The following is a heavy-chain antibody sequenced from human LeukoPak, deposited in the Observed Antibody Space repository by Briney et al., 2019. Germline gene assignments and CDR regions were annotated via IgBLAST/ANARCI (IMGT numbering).Heavy chain of an antibody. CDR3: AKGRYPGNSGFGMDV. J-gene: IGHJ6*02. CDR2: ISWSSGTT. D-gene: IGHD7-27*01. V-gene: IGHV3-9*01. Sequence: GGSLRLSCAASGFTFDDYAMHWVRQAPGKGLEWVSGISWSSGTTAYADSVKGRFTISRDNAKNSLYLQMNSLRAEDTAFYFCAKGRYPGNSGFGMDVWGQGTTVTVSS. CDR1: GFTFDDYA.